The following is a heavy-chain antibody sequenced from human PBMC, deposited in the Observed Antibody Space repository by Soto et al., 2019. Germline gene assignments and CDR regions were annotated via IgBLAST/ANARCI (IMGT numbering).Heavy chain of an antibody. CDR3: ARSCGSGERAFDY. Sequence: QVQLVQSGAEVKRPGSSVKVSCKASGDTFNFYSINWVRQAPGVGLEWVGRVNPILSMSNYAQRFQGRVTQTADESTSMAYMELRSLRSEDTPFDHCARSCGSGERAFDYWGQGALVTVSS. V-gene: IGHV1-69*02. J-gene: IGHJ4*02. CDR2: VNPILSMS. CDR1: GDTFNFYS. D-gene: IGHD6-19*01.